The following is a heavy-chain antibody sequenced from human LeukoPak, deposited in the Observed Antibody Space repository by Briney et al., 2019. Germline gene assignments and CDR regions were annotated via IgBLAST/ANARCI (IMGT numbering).Heavy chain of an antibody. CDR1: GGSISSYY. Sequence: SETLSLTCTVSGGSISSYYWSWIRQPPGKGLEWIGYIYYSGSTNYNPSLKSRVTIPIDTSKNQFSLELSSVTAADTAVYYCARGGSSGWLDYWGQGTLVTVS. D-gene: IGHD6-19*01. CDR2: IYYSGST. CDR3: ARGGSSGWLDY. V-gene: IGHV4-59*01. J-gene: IGHJ4*02.